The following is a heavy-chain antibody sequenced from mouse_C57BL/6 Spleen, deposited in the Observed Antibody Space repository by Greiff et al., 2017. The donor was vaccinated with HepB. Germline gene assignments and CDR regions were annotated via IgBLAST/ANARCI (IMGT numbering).Heavy chain of an antibody. CDR1: GYTFTSYW. J-gene: IGHJ2*01. CDR2: IDPSDSYT. Sequence: QVQLQQPGAELVMPGASVKLSCKASGYTFTSYWMHWVKQRPGQGLEWIGEIDPSDSYTNYNQKFKGKSTLTVDKSSSTAYMQLSSLTSEDSAVQYCARRGLRSYFDYWGQGTTLTVSS. V-gene: IGHV1-69*01. D-gene: IGHD1-1*01. CDR3: ARRGLRSYFDY.